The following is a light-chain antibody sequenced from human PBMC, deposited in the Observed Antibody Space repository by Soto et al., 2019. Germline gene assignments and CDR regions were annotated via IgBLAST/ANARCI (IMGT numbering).Light chain of an antibody. CDR2: GAS. J-gene: IGKJ2*01. Sequence: VVLTQSPATLSLSPGEPATLSCRASRDVYINALAWYQQKPGRTPTLLIYGASTRATGIPDRFSATGSGTEFSLTISSVEPEDFAIYYCQQRSNWPLVYTFGQGTKVDIK. CDR3: QQRSNWPLVYT. CDR1: RDVYINA. V-gene: IGKV3D-20*02.